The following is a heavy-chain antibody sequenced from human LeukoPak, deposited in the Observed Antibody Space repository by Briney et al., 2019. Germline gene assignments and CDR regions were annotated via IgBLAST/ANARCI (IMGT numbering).Heavy chain of an antibody. Sequence: SVKVSCKASGGTFSSYAISWVRQAPGQGLEWMGGIIPIFGTANYAQKFQGRVTITADESTSTAYMELSSLRSEDTAVYYCARDLGCSSTSCYNYWGQGTLVTVSS. CDR1: GGTFSSYA. CDR3: ARDLGCSSTSCYNY. CDR2: IIPIFGTA. V-gene: IGHV1-69*13. J-gene: IGHJ4*02. D-gene: IGHD2-2*02.